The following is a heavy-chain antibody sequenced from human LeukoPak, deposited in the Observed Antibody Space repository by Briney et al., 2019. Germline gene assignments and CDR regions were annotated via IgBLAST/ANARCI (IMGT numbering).Heavy chain of an antibody. V-gene: IGHV3-23*05. J-gene: IGHJ4*02. D-gene: IGHD6-19*01. CDR2: IYGGSGST. Sequence: GGALRLSCAASGFTFSRYAMSWVRQAPGEGVECVSAIYGGSGSTYSADSVWGQFTISRDNSKNTLYLQMNSLRAEDTAVYYCAKGTNGEAGDYFDYWGQGTLVTVSS. CDR3: AKGTNGEAGDYFDY. CDR1: GFTFSRYA.